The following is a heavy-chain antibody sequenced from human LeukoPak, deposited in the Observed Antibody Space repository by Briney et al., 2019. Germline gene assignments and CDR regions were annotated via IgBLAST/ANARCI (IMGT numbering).Heavy chain of an antibody. D-gene: IGHD3-10*01. J-gene: IGHJ4*02. Sequence: PGGSLRLSCAASGFTFSSYWMSWVRQAPGKGLEWVSSISSSSSYIYYADSVKGRFTISRDNAKNSLYLQMNSLRAEDTAVYYCAREADYYGSGFYFDSWGQGTLVTVSS. CDR3: AREADYYGSGFYFDS. V-gene: IGHV3-21*01. CDR1: GFTFSSYW. CDR2: ISSSSSYI.